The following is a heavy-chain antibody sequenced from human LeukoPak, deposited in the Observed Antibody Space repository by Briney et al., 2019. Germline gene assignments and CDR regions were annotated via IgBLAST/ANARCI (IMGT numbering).Heavy chain of an antibody. CDR2: INPNSGGT. Sequence: ASVKVSCKASGYTFTGYYMHWVRQAPGQGLEWMGWINPNSGGTNYAQKFQGRVTVTRDTSISTAYMELSRLRSDNTAVYYCARDAYPVVPADDNWFDPWGQGTLVTVSS. V-gene: IGHV1-2*02. CDR3: ARDAYPVVPADDNWFDP. J-gene: IGHJ5*02. CDR1: GYTFTGYY. D-gene: IGHD2-2*01.